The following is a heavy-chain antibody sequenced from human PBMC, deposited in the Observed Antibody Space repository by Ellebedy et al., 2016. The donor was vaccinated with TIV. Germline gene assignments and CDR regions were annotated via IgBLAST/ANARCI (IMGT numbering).Heavy chain of an antibody. Sequence: ASVKVSXKASGYTFTSYYMHWVRQAPGQGLEWMGIINPSGGRTSYAQKFQGRVTMTRDTSTSTVYMELRSLRSEDTAVYYCARDLFGGVTADYWGQGTLVTVSS. J-gene: IGHJ4*02. D-gene: IGHD3-16*01. CDR2: INPSGGRT. V-gene: IGHV1-46*01. CDR1: GYTFTSYY. CDR3: ARDLFGGVTADY.